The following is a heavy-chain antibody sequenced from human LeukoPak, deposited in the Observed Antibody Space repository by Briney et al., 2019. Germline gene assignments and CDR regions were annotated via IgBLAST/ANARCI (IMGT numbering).Heavy chain of an antibody. J-gene: IGHJ6*03. Sequence: GGSLRLSCAASGFTFSTYAMNWVRQAPGKGLEWVSVIVGNGGGIDYAASAKGRFPISRDNSKNTLYLQMNSLRDEDTAVYYCARDPGYCISTSCYYYYYYMDVWGKGTPVTVSS. V-gene: IGHV3-23*01. D-gene: IGHD2-2*01. CDR1: GFTFSTYA. CDR3: ARDPGYCISTSCYYYYYYMDV. CDR2: IVGNGGGI.